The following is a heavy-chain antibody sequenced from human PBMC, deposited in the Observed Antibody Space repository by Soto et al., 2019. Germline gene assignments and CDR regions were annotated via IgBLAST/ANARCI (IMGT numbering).Heavy chain of an antibody. Sequence: QVELVESGGGLVKPGGSLRLPCLGSGFNLRDNWMFWVRKAPGRGLGWVPNINANGDYTNYADSVKGRFTISRDDAKNTLWLEMRSLRVEDTAVHHCVRSSGWREVGIYKYGLDVWGQGTKVMVS. V-gene: IGHV3-11*06. CDR1: GFNLRDNW. D-gene: IGHD1-1*01. CDR3: VRSSGWREVGIYKYGLDV. CDR2: INANGDYT. J-gene: IGHJ6*02.